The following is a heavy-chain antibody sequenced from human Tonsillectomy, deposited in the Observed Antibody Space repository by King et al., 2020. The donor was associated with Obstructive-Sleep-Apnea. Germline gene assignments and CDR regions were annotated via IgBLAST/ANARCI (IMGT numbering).Heavy chain of an antibody. Sequence: QLVQSGAEVKKPGASVKVSCKASGYTFTSYGINWVRQAPGQGLEWMGWISTYNGNTNYEQKLQGRVTMTTDTSTSTAYMERRSLRSDDTGVYYCARKAYCGVDCYFFLDYWGQGTLVTVSS. CDR3: ARKAYCGVDCYFFLDY. J-gene: IGHJ4*02. CDR2: ISTYNGNT. CDR1: GYTFTSYG. D-gene: IGHD2-21*02. V-gene: IGHV1-18*01.